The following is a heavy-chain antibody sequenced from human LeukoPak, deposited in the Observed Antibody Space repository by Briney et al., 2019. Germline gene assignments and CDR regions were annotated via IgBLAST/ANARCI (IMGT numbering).Heavy chain of an antibody. CDR1: GFTFSSSA. CDR2: ISYDGSNK. V-gene: IGHV3-30-3*01. D-gene: IGHD1-26*01. CDR3: ARDRDRRGWDEGFDY. J-gene: IGHJ4*02. Sequence: PGGSLRLSCAASGFTFSSSAMHWVRQAPDKGLEWVAVISYDGSNKYYADSVKGRFTISRDNSKNTLYLQMNSLRADDTAVYYCARDRDRRGWDEGFDYWGQGTLVTVSS.